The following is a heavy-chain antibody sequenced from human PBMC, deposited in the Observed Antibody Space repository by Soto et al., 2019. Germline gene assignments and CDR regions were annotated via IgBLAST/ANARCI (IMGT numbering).Heavy chain of an antibody. D-gene: IGHD3-22*01. Sequence: GESLKISCXTSGYRFTSYWIAWVRQMPGKGLEWMGIIFPSDSDTRYSPSFQGQVTISAARSTSTVFLQWASLKASDTAVYFCARKDKSGYFNWFDPWGQGTLVTVSS. V-gene: IGHV5-51*01. J-gene: IGHJ5*02. CDR2: IFPSDSDT. CDR1: GYRFTSYW. CDR3: ARKDKSGYFNWFDP.